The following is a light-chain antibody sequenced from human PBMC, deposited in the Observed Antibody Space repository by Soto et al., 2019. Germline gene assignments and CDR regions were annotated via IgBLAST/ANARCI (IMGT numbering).Light chain of an antibody. V-gene: IGKV3-15*01. CDR1: QSVSNN. J-gene: IGKJ1*01. CDR3: QQYSNWPSWT. CDR2: GAS. Sequence: EIVMTQSTVTLSVSPGERATLSCRASQSVSNNLAWYQQKPGQAPRLLIYGASTGVTGIPARFSGSGSGTEFTLTISSLQSEDFAVYYCQQYSNWPSWTFGQGTKVDIK.